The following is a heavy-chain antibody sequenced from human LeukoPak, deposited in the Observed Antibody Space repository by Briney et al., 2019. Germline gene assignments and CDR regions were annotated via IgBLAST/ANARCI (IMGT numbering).Heavy chain of an antibody. CDR1: GFTLSSYS. Sequence: GSLRLSCAASGFTLSSYSMNWVRQAPGKGLEWVSSISSSSSYIYYADSVKGRFTISRDNAKNSLYLQMNSLRAEDTAVYYCARELAARPLHYYGMDVWGQGTTVTVSS. CDR2: ISSSSSYI. J-gene: IGHJ6*02. CDR3: ARELAARPLHYYGMDV. V-gene: IGHV3-21*01. D-gene: IGHD6-6*01.